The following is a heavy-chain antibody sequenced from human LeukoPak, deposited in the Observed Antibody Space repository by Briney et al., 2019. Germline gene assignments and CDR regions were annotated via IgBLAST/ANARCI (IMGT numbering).Heavy chain of an antibody. CDR3: ARGGPAAGRFDY. J-gene: IGHJ4*02. CDR1: GFTVSSNY. CDR2: IYSGGST. Sequence: GGSLRLSCAASGFTVSSNYMSWVRQAPGKGLEWVAVIYSGGSTYYADSVKDRFTISRDNSKNTPYLQMNSLRAEDTAVYYCARGGPAAGRFDYWGQGTLVTVSS. D-gene: IGHD6-13*01. V-gene: IGHV3-66*01.